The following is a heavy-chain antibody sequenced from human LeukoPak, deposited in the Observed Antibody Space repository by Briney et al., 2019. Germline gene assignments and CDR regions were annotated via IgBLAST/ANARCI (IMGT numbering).Heavy chain of an antibody. V-gene: IGHV3-11*01. J-gene: IGHJ6*02. CDR3: ARGYCSSTSCYAYYYYGMDV. Sequence: PGGSLRLSCAASGFTFSDYYMSWIRQAPGKGLEWVSYISSSGGTIYYADSVKGRFTISRDNAKNSLYLQMNSLRAEDTAVYYCARGYCSSTSCYAYYYYGMDVWGQGTTVTVSS. CDR2: ISSSGGTI. CDR1: GFTFSDYY. D-gene: IGHD2-2*01.